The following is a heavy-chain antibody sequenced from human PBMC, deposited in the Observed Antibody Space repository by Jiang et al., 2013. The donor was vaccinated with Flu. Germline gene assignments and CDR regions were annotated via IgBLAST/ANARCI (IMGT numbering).Heavy chain of an antibody. CDR3: ARLDDCSGGSCYYYYGMDV. Sequence: PGDSDTRYSPSFQGQVTISADKSSSTAYLQWSSLKASDTAMYYCARLDDCSGGSCYYYYGMDVWGQGTTVTVSS. V-gene: IGHV5-51*01. CDR2: PGDSDT. J-gene: IGHJ6*02. D-gene: IGHD2-15*01.